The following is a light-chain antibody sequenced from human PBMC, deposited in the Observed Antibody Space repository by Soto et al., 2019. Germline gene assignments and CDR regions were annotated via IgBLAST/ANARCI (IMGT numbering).Light chain of an antibody. CDR1: QSVSSSY. CDR3: QQYGFLIT. V-gene: IGKV3-20*01. J-gene: IGKJ5*01. Sequence: EIVLTQSPGTLSLSPGERATLSCRASQSVSSSYLAWYQQKPGQAPRLLIYGASSRATGPPDRFSGRRSGTDFSLTISTLEPEDFAVYSCQQYGFLITFVQGTRLEIK. CDR2: GAS.